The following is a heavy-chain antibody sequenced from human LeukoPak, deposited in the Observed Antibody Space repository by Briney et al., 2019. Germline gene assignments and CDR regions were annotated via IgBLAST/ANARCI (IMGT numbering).Heavy chain of an antibody. CDR2: ISNSGGST. J-gene: IGHJ4*02. Sequence: GGSLRLSCAASGFTFITYAMTWVRQAPGKGLEWVSSISNSGGSTYYADSVRGRFTISRDNSKNTLYLQMNSLRADDTAVYYCAREGYCSSTSCPLGYWGQGTLVTVSS. CDR1: GFTFITYA. D-gene: IGHD2-2*01. CDR3: AREGYCSSTSCPLGY. V-gene: IGHV3-23*01.